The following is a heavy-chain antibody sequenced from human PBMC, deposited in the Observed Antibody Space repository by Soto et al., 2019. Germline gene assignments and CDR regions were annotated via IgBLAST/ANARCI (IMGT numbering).Heavy chain of an antibody. J-gene: IGHJ4*02. D-gene: IGHD4-17*01. CDR3: ARGLTTVTTVRYFDY. V-gene: IGHV4-59*12. CDR1: GGSISTYY. CDR2: IYYSGRT. Sequence: ASETLSLTCTVSGGSISTYYWSWIRQPPGKGLEWIGYIYYSGRTNYKPSLKSRVTISVDTSKNQFSLKLSSVTAADTAVYYCARGLTTVTTVRYFDYWGQGALVTVS.